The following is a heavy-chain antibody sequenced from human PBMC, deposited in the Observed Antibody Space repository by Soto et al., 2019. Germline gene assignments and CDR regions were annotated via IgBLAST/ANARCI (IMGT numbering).Heavy chain of an antibody. J-gene: IGHJ6*02. CDR3: ARGHSTDCSNGVCSFFYNHEMDV. D-gene: IGHD2-8*01. CDR1: GYSFTDYH. V-gene: IGHV1-2*04. Sequence: ASVKVSCKASGYSFTDYHIHWVRQAPGQGLEWLGRINPKSGGTSTAQKFQGWVTMTRDRSISTVYMELTRLRSDDTAVYFCARGHSTDCSNGVCSFFYNHEMDVWGQGTTVAVSS. CDR2: INPKSGGT.